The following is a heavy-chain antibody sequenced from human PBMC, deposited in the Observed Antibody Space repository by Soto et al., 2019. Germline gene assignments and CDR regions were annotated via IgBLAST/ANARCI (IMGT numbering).Heavy chain of an antibody. J-gene: IGHJ6*03. Sequence: SETLSLTCTVSGGSISSYYWSWIRQPPGKGLEWIGYIYYSGSTNYNPSLKSRVTISVDTSKNQFSLKLSSVTAADTAVCYCARASGYSYGYDYYYYMDVWGKGTTVTVSS. V-gene: IGHV4-59*08. D-gene: IGHD5-18*01. CDR1: GGSISSYY. CDR2: IYYSGST. CDR3: ARASGYSYGYDYYYYMDV.